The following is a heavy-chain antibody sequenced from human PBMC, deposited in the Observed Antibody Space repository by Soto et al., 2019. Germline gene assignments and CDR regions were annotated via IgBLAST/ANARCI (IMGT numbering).Heavy chain of an antibody. D-gene: IGHD6-19*01. J-gene: IGHJ5*02. CDR3: AINHPCEWLALNWFDP. V-gene: IGHV4-59*01. CDR2: IYYSGST. Sequence: PSETLSLTCTVSGGSIRSYYWSWIRQPPGKGLEWIGYIYYSGSTNYNPSLKSRVTISVDTSKNQFSLKLSSVTAADTAVYYCAINHPCEWLALNWFDPCGQGPLVTVSS. CDR1: GGSIRSYY.